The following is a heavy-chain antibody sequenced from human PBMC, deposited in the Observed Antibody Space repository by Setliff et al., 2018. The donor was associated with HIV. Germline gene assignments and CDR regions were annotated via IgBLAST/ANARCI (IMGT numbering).Heavy chain of an antibody. D-gene: IGHD3-10*01. CDR2: IYYSGST. V-gene: IGHV4-31*03. Sequence: SETLSLTCTVSGDSINSGHYYWSWIRQHPGKGLEWIGYIYYSGSTYYSPSLKSRVTISEDTSKNQFSLKMRSVTAADTAVYYCATSPAGEILGSRPFYFDYWGQGTLVTVSS. CDR1: GDSINSGHYY. J-gene: IGHJ4*02. CDR3: ATSPAGEILGSRPFYFDY.